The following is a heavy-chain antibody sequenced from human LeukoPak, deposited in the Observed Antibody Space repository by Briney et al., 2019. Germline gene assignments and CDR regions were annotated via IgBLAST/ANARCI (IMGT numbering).Heavy chain of an antibody. V-gene: IGHV3-21*01. CDR3: ARDLGITKFGVAIN. CDR2: ISPDSNYK. Sequence: PGGSLRLSCAASGFTFSTYSMNWLRLAPGKGLEWVSSISPDSNYKYYVDSVKGRFTISRDNAKSSLYLQMNSLRAEDTAVYYCARDLGITKFGVAINWGQGTLVTVSS. J-gene: IGHJ4*02. D-gene: IGHD3-3*01. CDR1: GFTFSTYS.